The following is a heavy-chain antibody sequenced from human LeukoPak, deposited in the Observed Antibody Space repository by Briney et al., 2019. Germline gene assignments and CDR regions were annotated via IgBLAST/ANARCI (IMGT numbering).Heavy chain of an antibody. CDR1: GGSISSSSYY. J-gene: IGHJ3*02. Sequence: PSETLSLTCTVSGGSISSSSYYWGWIRQPPGKGLEWIGSIYYSGSTYYNPSLKSRVTISVDTSKNQFSLKLSSVTAADTAVYYCARHEGIVGATDDAFDIWGQGTMVTVSS. CDR2: IYYSGST. V-gene: IGHV4-39*01. CDR3: ARHEGIVGATDDAFDI. D-gene: IGHD1-26*01.